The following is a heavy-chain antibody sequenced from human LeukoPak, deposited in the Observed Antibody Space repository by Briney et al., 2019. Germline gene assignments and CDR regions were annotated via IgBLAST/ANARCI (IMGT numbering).Heavy chain of an antibody. Sequence: PSETLSLTCAVYGGSFSGYYWSWIRQPPGKGLEWIGEINHSGSTNYNPSLKSRATISVDTSKNQFSLKLSSVTAADTAVYYCARGRGTVTSKIDYWGQGTLVTVSS. V-gene: IGHV4-34*01. CDR1: GGSFSGYY. D-gene: IGHD4-17*01. CDR2: INHSGST. J-gene: IGHJ4*02. CDR3: ARGRGTVTSKIDY.